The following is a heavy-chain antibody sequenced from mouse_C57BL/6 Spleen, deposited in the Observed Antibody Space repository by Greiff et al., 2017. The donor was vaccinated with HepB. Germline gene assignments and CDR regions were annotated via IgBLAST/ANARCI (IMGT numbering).Heavy chain of an antibody. V-gene: IGHV1-7*01. CDR3: ARRKFHSNYEGYAMDY. CDR2: INPSSGYT. Sequence: QVQLKESGAELAKPGASVKLSCKASGYTFTSYWMHWVKQRPGQGLEWIGYINPSSGYTKYNQKFKDKATLTADKSSSTAYMQLSSLTYEDSAVYYCARRKFHSNYEGYAMDYWGQGTSVTVSS. D-gene: IGHD2-5*01. CDR1: GYTFTSYW. J-gene: IGHJ4*01.